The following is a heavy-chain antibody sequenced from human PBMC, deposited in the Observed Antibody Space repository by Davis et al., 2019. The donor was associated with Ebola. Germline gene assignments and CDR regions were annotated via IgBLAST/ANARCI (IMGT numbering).Heavy chain of an antibody. CDR3: AKDLGDFWSGYYYYYYYYMDV. Sequence: GESLKISCAASGFTFSSYAMSWVRQAPGKGLEWVSAISGSGGSTYYADSVKGRFTISRDNSKNTLYLQMNSLRAEDTAVYYCAKDLGDFWSGYYYYYYYYMDVWGKGTTVTVSS. J-gene: IGHJ6*03. CDR2: ISGSGGST. D-gene: IGHD3-3*01. V-gene: IGHV3-23*01. CDR1: GFTFSSYA.